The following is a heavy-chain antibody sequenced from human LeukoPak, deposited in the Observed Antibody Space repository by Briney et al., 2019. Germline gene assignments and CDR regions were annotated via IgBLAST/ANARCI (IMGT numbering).Heavy chain of an antibody. J-gene: IGHJ4*02. CDR1: GFTFSSYA. Sequence: GGSLRLSCAASGFTFSSYAMHWVRQAPGKGLEWVAVISYDGSNKYYADSVKGRFTISRDNSKNTLYLQMNSLRAEDTAVYYCARGPGYYGSGSYPSVYWGQGTLVTVSS. CDR2: ISYDGSNK. V-gene: IGHV3-30*04. D-gene: IGHD3-10*01. CDR3: ARGPGYYGSGSYPSVY.